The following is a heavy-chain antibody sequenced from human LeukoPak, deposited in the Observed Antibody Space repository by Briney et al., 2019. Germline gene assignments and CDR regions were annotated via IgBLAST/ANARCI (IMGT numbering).Heavy chain of an antibody. CDR2: IYTSGCT. CDR1: GGSISSGSYY. Sequence: SETLSLTCTVSGGSISSGSYYWSWIRQPAGKGLEWIGRIYTSGCTNYNPSLKSRVTMSVDTSKNQFSLKLSSVTAADTAVYYCARDLWEAPYYYYYMDVWGKGTTVTVSS. D-gene: IGHD1-26*01. V-gene: IGHV4-61*02. CDR3: ARDLWEAPYYYYYMDV. J-gene: IGHJ6*03.